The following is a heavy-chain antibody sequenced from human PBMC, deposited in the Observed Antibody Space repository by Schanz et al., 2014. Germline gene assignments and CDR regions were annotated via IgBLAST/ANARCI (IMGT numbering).Heavy chain of an antibody. V-gene: IGHV4-59*01. CDR2: IYYSGSS. Sequence: QVQLQESGPGLLKPSETLSLTCTVSGGSIRSYFWSWIRQPPGKGLEWIGYIYYSGSSDYNPSLKSRVTISVDTSKSQFSLKLSSVTAADTAVYYCARDRGHGDLPGDIWGQGTMVTVSS. J-gene: IGHJ3*02. D-gene: IGHD4-17*01. CDR1: GGSIRSYF. CDR3: ARDRGHGDLPGDI.